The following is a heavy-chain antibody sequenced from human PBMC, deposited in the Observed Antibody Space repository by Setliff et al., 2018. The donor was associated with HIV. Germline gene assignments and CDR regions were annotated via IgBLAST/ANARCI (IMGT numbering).Heavy chain of an antibody. V-gene: IGHV4-39*01. CDR3: AGLDGSECPYIYCYYMDV. J-gene: IGHJ6*03. CDR1: GGDISTNRYY. CDR2: IKPRGNT. Sequence: SETLSLTCTVSGGDISTNRYYWGWIRQPPGKGLEWIGSIKPRGNTYSNPSLKSSAALSVDTYKNRISLKLSSVTAADTAVYYCAGLDGSECPYIYCYYMDVWGKGTAVTVSS. D-gene: IGHD3-10*01.